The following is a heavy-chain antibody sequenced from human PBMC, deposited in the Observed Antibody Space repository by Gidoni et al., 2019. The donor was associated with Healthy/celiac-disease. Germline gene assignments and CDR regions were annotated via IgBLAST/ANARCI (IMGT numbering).Heavy chain of an antibody. CDR3: ATVWEGLWTDNNNWFDP. D-gene: IGHD1-26*01. Sequence: QLQLQESGPGLVKPSETLSLTCTVSGGSISSSSYYWGWIRQPPGKGLEWIGSIYYSGSTYYNPSLKSRVTISVDTSKNQFSLKLSSVTAADTAVYYCATVWEGLWTDNNNWFDPWGQGTLVTVSS. CDR2: IYYSGST. J-gene: IGHJ5*02. V-gene: IGHV4-39*01. CDR1: GGSISSSSYY.